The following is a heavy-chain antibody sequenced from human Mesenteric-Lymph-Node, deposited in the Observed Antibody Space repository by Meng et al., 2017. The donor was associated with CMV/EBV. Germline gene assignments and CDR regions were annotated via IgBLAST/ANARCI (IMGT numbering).Heavy chain of an antibody. CDR3: VVGVVVTLFDY. CDR2: IEEDGNEK. CDR1: GFTFSSYW. D-gene: IGHD3-22*01. V-gene: IGHV3-7*01. Sequence: GGSLRLSCAASGFTFSSYWMSWVRQAPGKGLEWVANIEEDGNEKYYVDSVKGRFTISRDNAKNSLYLQMNSLRVEDTAVYYCVVGVVVTLFDYWGQGTLVTVSS. J-gene: IGHJ4*02.